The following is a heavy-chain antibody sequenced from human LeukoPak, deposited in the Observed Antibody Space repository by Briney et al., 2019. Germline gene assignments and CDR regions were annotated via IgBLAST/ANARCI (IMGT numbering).Heavy chain of an antibody. J-gene: IGHJ3*02. CDR2: FDPEDGET. Sequence: VASVKVSCKVSGYTPTELSMHWVRQAPGKGFEWMGGFDPEDGETIYAQKFQGRVTMTEDTSTDTAYMELSSLRSEDTAVYYCATASTAQITIFGPDAFDIWGQGTMVTVSS. CDR1: GYTPTELS. D-gene: IGHD3-3*01. V-gene: IGHV1-24*01. CDR3: ATASTAQITIFGPDAFDI.